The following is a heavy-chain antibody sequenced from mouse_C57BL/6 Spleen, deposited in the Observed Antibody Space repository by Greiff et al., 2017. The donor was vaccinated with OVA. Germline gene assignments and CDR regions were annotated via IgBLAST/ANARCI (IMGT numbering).Heavy chain of an antibody. CDR2: IDPSDSYT. CDR1: GYTFTSYW. CDR3: ARRRSYDYDGDYYAMDY. Sequence: QVQLQQPGAELVMPGASVKLSCKASGYTFTSYWMHWVKQRPGQGLEWIGEIDPSDSYTNYNQKFKGKSTLTVDKSSSTAYMQLSSLTSEDSAVYYCARRRSYDYDGDYYAMDYWGQGTSVTVSS. J-gene: IGHJ4*01. D-gene: IGHD2-4*01. V-gene: IGHV1-69*01.